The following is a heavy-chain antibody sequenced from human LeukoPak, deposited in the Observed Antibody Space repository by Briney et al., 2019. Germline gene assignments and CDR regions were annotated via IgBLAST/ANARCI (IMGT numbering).Heavy chain of an antibody. CDR1: GGSISSYY. CDR2: IYYSGST. Sequence: SETLSLTCTVSGGSISSYYWSWIRQPPGKGLEWIGYIYYSGSTNYNPSLKGRVTISVDTSKNQFSLKLSSVTAADTAVYYCARSGQLRYFDWHYFDYWGQGTLVTVSS. J-gene: IGHJ4*02. CDR3: ARSGQLRYFDWHYFDY. D-gene: IGHD3-9*01. V-gene: IGHV4-59*08.